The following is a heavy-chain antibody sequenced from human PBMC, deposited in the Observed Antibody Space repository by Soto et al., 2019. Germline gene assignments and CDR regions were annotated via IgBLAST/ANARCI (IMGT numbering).Heavy chain of an antibody. J-gene: IGHJ4*02. V-gene: IGHV1-18*01. CDR1: GYNFDKYA. Sequence: QIQLVQSGAEVKKPGASVNVSCKASGYNFDKYAIMWVRQARGQGLEWMGWISAFNGNTNQAPKLQGRLTMTTDTSTNTAHMELRSLTSDDTAVYYCGRVLSGSYFDDSDFWGQGTLVTVSS. CDR3: GRVLSGSYFDDSDF. D-gene: IGHD1-26*01. CDR2: ISAFNGNT.